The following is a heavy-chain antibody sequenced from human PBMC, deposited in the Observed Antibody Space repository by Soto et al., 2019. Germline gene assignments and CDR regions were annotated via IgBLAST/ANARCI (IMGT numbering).Heavy chain of an antibody. V-gene: IGHV3-21*01. CDR2: ISSSSSYI. J-gene: IGHJ6*02. Sequence: PGGSLRLSCAASGFTFSSYSMNWVRQAPGKGREWVSSISSSSSYIYYADSVKGRFTISRDNAKNSLYLQMNSLRAEDTAVYYCATLDLIAYSSGWSNGMDVWGQGTTVTVSS. D-gene: IGHD6-19*01. CDR3: ATLDLIAYSSGWSNGMDV. CDR1: GFTFSSYS.